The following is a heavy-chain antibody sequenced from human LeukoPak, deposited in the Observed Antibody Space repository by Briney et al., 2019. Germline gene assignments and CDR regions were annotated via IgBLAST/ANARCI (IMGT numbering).Heavy chain of an antibody. J-gene: IGHJ4*02. V-gene: IGHV1-46*01. CDR3: ARGPYCSGGSCYHFDY. Sequence: ASVKVSCTASGYTFTSYYMHWVRQAPGQGLEWMGIINPSGGSTSYAQKFQGRVTMTRDTSTSTVYMELSSLRSEDTAVNYCARGPYCSGGSCYHFDYWGQGTLVTVSS. D-gene: IGHD2-15*01. CDR2: INPSGGST. CDR1: GYTFTSYY.